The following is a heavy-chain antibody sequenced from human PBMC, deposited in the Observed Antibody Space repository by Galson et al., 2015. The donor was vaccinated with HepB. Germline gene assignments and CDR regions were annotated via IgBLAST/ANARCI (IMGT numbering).Heavy chain of an antibody. CDR2: ISYDGSNK. J-gene: IGHJ5*02. Sequence: SLRLSCAASGFTFSSYGMHWVRQAPGKGLEWVAVISYDGSNKYYADSVKGRFTISRDNSKNTLYLQMNSLRAEDTAVYYCAKAGIGWVRSGYSYRLDPWGQGTLVTVSS. CDR3: AKAGIGWVRSGYSYRLDP. V-gene: IGHV3-30*18. CDR1: GFTFSSYG. D-gene: IGHD3-3*01.